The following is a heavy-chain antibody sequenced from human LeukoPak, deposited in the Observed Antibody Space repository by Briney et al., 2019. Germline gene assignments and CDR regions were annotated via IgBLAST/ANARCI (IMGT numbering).Heavy chain of an antibody. J-gene: IGHJ4*02. CDR2: IIPIFGTA. V-gene: IGHV1-69*13. CDR3: ARARPLYSSFYFDY. CDR1: GGTVSSYA. D-gene: IGHD6-6*01. Sequence: ASVKVSCKASGGTVSSYAISWVRQAPGQGLEWMGGIIPIFGTANYAQKFQGRVTITADESTSTAYMELSSLRSEDTAVYYCARARPLYSSFYFDYWGQGTLVTVSS.